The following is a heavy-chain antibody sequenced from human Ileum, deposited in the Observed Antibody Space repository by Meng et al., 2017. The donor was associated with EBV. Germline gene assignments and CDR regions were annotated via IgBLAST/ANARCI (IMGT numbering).Heavy chain of an antibody. CDR3: ARVGQWLPIDY. D-gene: IGHD6-19*01. J-gene: IGHJ4*02. CDR1: GGSISSSNW. Sequence: QVPLTAAGPRLVTPSGTLALTCAGSGGSISSSNWWSWVRQPPGKGLEWIGEIYHSGSTNYNPSLKSRVTMSVDKSKNQFSLNLSSVTAADTAVYYCARVGQWLPIDYWGQGTLVTVSS. V-gene: IGHV4-4*02. CDR2: IYHSGST.